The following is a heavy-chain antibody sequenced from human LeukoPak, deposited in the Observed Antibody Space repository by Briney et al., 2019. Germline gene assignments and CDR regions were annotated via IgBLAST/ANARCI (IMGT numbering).Heavy chain of an antibody. CDR2: ISSDGEGT. D-gene: IGHD1-26*01. CDR1: GFPFSTYA. CDR3: TKDGAQPAYYFDS. Sequence: GGSLRLSCEASGFPFSTYAMRWVRQAPGKGLEWVSGISSDGEGTYYADSVKGRATIHRDNAVDMLYLKMDSLRVEDTALYFSTKDGAQPAYYFDSWGQGVLVTVSS. J-gene: IGHJ4*02. V-gene: IGHV3-23*01.